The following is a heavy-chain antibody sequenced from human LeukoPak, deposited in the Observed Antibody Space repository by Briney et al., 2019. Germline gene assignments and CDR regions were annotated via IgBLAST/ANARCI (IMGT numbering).Heavy chain of an antibody. Sequence: GGCLRLSCEVSGYTFINAYMNWVREAPGKRGEWVGRMKSNRDALTTDYAAPVKGIFTISRDDSKTTVYLQMNDLKTEDTAVYYCTTDRKWFTYNWGQGTLVTVSS. CDR2: MKSNRDALTT. D-gene: IGHD3-22*01. V-gene: IGHV3-15*01. CDR1: GYTFINAY. J-gene: IGHJ4*02. CDR3: TTDRKWFTYN.